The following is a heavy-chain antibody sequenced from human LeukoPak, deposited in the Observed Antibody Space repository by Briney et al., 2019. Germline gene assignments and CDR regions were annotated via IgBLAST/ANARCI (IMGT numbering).Heavy chain of an antibody. V-gene: IGHV3-66*01. CDR2: MYSGGST. CDR3: ARSYSNHLFGMDV. J-gene: IGHJ6*02. Sequence: GGSLRLSCAASGFTVSSHYMTWVRQAPGKGLEWVSVMYSGGSTYYADSVKGRVAISRDNSQNTVFLQMNSVRVEDTAVYYCARSYSNHLFGMDVWGQGTAVTVSS. CDR1: GFTVSSHY. D-gene: IGHD4-11*01.